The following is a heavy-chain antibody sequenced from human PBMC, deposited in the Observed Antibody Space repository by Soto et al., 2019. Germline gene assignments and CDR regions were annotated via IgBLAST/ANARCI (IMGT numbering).Heavy chain of an antibody. Sequence: ASVKVSCKASGYTFTSYTMHWVRQAPGQRLEWMGWINAASGNIKYSQKFQGRVTFSRDTSPSTAYMELSSLRSEDTAVYYCARDGGQHCRNDVCYIFEYWGRGTLVTVSS. D-gene: IGHD2-8*01. CDR1: GYTFTSYT. V-gene: IGHV1-3*01. CDR2: INAASGNI. CDR3: ARDGGQHCRNDVCYIFEY. J-gene: IGHJ4*02.